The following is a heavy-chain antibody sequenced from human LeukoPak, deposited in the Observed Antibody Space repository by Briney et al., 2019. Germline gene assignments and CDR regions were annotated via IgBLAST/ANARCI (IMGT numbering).Heavy chain of an antibody. D-gene: IGHD5-18*01. J-gene: IGHJ3*02. CDR3: AKGIQPSDKNGFDM. CDR1: GFTFSDNA. V-gene: IGHV3-33*06. Sequence: GGSLRLSCAASGFTFSDNAMHWVRQAPGKGLEWVAHIWYDGSNEKYADSVKGRFIISRDNSKNALYFQMNSLRAEDTAVYYCAKGIQPSDKNGFDMWGQGTMVTVSS. CDR2: IWYDGSNE.